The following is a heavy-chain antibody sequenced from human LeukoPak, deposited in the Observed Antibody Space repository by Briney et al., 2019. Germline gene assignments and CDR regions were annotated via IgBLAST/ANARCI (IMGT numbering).Heavy chain of an antibody. Sequence: SETLSLTCTVSGGSISSGGYYRSWIRQHPGKGLEWIGYIYYSGSTYYNPSLKSRVTISVDTSKNQFSLKLSSVTAADTAVYYCAREHSPNYGSGRGSYSYYYGMDVWGQGTTVTVSS. J-gene: IGHJ6*02. CDR2: IYYSGST. CDR3: AREHSPNYGSGRGSYSYYYGMDV. D-gene: IGHD3-10*01. V-gene: IGHV4-31*03. CDR1: GGSISSGGYY.